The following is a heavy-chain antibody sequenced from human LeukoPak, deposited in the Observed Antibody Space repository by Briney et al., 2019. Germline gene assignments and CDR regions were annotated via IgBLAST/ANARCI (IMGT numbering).Heavy chain of an antibody. Sequence: GGSLRLSCAASGFPVSSNYMSWVSQAPGKGMEWVSVFYIDGSTYYADSVKGRFTISRDNSKNTLYLQMSRLRAEDTAVYYCARGDGYNYWEYWGQGTLVTVSS. D-gene: IGHD5-24*01. V-gene: IGHV3-53*01. CDR3: ARGDGYNYWEY. CDR2: FYIDGST. J-gene: IGHJ4*02. CDR1: GFPVSSNY.